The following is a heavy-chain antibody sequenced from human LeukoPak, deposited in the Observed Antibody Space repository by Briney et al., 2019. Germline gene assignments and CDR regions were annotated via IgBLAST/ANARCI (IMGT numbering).Heavy chain of an antibody. Sequence: GASVKVSCKASGYAFTSYGISWVRQAPGQGLEWMGWISPNSGATNYAPKFQGRVTMTRDTSISTAYMELSRLRSDDTAVYYCARPLTGSFDYWGQGTLVTVSS. J-gene: IGHJ4*02. V-gene: IGHV1-2*02. D-gene: IGHD3-9*01. CDR3: ARPLTGSFDY. CDR1: GYAFTSYG. CDR2: ISPNSGAT.